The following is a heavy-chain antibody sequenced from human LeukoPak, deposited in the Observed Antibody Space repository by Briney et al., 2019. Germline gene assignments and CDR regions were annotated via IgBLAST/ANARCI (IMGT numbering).Heavy chain of an antibody. CDR2: ISSSSSYI. D-gene: IGHD3-16*01. CDR1: GFTFSSYS. V-gene: IGHV3-21*01. J-gene: IGHJ4*02. CDR3: TRLAFDY. Sequence: GGSLRLSCAASGFTFSSYSMNWVRQAPGKGLEWVSSISSSSSYIHYADSVKGRFTISRDNAKNSLYLQMNSLRAEDTAVYYCTRLAFDYWGQGTLVTVSS.